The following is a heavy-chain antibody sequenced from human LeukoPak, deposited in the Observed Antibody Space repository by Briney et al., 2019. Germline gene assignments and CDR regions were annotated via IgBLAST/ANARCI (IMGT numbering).Heavy chain of an antibody. D-gene: IGHD6-19*01. CDR2: IYYSGST. Sequence: SETLSLTCTVSGGSISSYYWSWIRQPPGKGLEWIGYIYYSGSTNYNPSLKSRVTISVDTSKNQFSLKLSSVTAADTAVYYCASGLIAVAGPFAEYFQHWGQGTLVTVSS. CDR3: ASGLIAVAGPFAEYFQH. V-gene: IGHV4-59*01. CDR1: GGSISSYY. J-gene: IGHJ1*01.